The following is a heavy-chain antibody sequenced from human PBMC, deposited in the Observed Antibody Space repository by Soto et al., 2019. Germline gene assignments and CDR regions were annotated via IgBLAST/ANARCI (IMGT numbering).Heavy chain of an antibody. CDR3: ARGRQWLVPLSYFDY. CDR1: GFTFSSYS. CDR2: ISSSSSTI. Sequence: PGGSLRLSCAASGFTFSSYSMNWVRQAPGNGLEWVSYISSSSSTIYYADSVKGRFTISRDNAKNSLYLQMNSMRAEATAVYYCARGRQWLVPLSYFDYWGQGTVVTVSS. V-gene: IGHV3-48*01. D-gene: IGHD6-19*01. J-gene: IGHJ4*02.